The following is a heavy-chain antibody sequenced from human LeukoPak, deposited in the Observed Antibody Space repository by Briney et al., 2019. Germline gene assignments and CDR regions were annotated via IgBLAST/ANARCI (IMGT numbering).Heavy chain of an antibody. J-gene: IGHJ5*02. CDR1: GGSVSSSSYY. V-gene: IGHV4-39*01. D-gene: IGHD7-27*01. CDR3: ASLGTLRS. Sequence: PSETLCLTCTVSGGSVSSSSYYCGWIRQPPGKGLEWIGSISYSGTNYNNPSLKSRVSISIDTSKNQFSVKLTSVTAADTAMYYCASLGTLRSWGQGTLVTVSS. CDR2: ISYSGTN.